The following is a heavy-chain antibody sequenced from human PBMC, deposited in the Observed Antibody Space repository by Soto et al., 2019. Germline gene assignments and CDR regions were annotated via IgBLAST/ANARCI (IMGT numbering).Heavy chain of an antibody. CDR2: ISGSGDGT. CDR3: AGPGYSSQDY. Sequence: LRLSCSASGFTFSSFALSWVRQAPGMGLEWVSAISGSGDGTDYADSVKGRFTISRDNSKNTLYLQMNSLRAEDTAVYYCAGPGYSSQDYWGQGALVTVSS. V-gene: IGHV3-23*01. J-gene: IGHJ4*02. CDR1: GFTFSSFA. D-gene: IGHD5-18*01.